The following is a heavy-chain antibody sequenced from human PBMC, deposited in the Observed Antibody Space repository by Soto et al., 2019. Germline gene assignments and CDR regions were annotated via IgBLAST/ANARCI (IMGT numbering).Heavy chain of an antibody. D-gene: IGHD2-15*01. CDR1: GDSISTVDYF. Sequence: ASETLSLTCSVSGDSISTVDYFWAWIRQPPGQALEYIGYIYKSTTTYYNPSFESRVAISLDTSKSQFYLPVNSVTAAGTAVYFCARGRYCLTGRCFPNWFDSWGQGTLVTV. CDR2: IYKSTTT. V-gene: IGHV4-30-4*01. CDR3: ARGRYCLTGRCFPNWFDS. J-gene: IGHJ5*01.